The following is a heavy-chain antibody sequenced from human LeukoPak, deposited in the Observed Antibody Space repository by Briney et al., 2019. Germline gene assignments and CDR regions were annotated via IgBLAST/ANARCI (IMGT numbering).Heavy chain of an antibody. CDR1: GFTVSSNY. V-gene: IGHV3-66*02. CDR3: ARGGAGSGSYYPHGMDV. CDR2: IYSGGST. D-gene: IGHD3-10*01. J-gene: IGHJ6*02. Sequence: GGSLRLSCAASGFTVSSNYMSWVRQAPGKGLEWVSVIYSGGSTYYADSVKGRFTISRDNSKNTLYLQMSSLRAEDTAVYYCARGGAGSGSYYPHGMDVWGQGTTVTVSS.